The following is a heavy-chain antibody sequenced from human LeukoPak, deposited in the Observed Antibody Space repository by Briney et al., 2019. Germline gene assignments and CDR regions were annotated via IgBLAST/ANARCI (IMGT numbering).Heavy chain of an antibody. J-gene: IGHJ4*02. CDR3: AKDERCSSTSCYRGRDY. Sequence: PGGSLRLSCAASGFTFSSYAMSWVRQAPGKGLEWVSAISGSGGSTYYADSVKGRFTISRDNSKNTLYLQMNSLRAKDTAVYYCAKDERCSSTSCYRGRDYWGQGTLVSDSS. CDR2: ISGSGGST. D-gene: IGHD2-2*02. V-gene: IGHV3-23*01. CDR1: GFTFSSYA.